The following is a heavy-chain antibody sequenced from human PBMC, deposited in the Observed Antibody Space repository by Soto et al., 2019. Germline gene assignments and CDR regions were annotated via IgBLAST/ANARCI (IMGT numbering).Heavy chain of an antibody. J-gene: IGHJ6*02. CDR2: IIPVFGIV. D-gene: IGHD3-22*01. CDR3: STGRIVVVGIRAYYGMDV. CDR1: GGTLSNSA. Sequence: QLQLAQSGADVKKAGSSVKVSCKASGGTLSNSAFSWVRQAPGQGLEWTGGIIPVFGIVNYAQKFQDRVKSIADESTSTAYMELRSLRSEGAAVYFGSTGRIVVVGIRAYYGMDVWGQGTTVTV. V-gene: IGHV1-69*19.